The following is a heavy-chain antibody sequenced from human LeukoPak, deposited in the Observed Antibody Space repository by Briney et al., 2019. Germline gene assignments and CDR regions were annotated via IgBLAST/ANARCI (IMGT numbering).Heavy chain of an antibody. CDR3: ARATSFDY. CDR2: IALSGSTI. V-gene: IGHV3-48*03. J-gene: IGHJ4*02. CDR1: GFTFTSYE. Sequence: GGSLRLSCAASGFTFTSYEMNWVRQAPGKGLEWVSYIALSGSTIYYADSVKVRFTIARDNAKDSLYLQMNSLRAEDTAVYYCARATSFDYWGQGTLVTVSS.